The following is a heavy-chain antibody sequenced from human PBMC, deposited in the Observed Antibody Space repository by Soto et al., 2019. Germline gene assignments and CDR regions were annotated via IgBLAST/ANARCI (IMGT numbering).Heavy chain of an antibody. D-gene: IGHD2-2*01. Sequence: GGSLRLSCAASGFTFRSYALTWVRQAPGKGLEWVSGISGGGGSTYYADSVKGRFTISRDNSKNTLYLQMNSLRAEDTAIYYCAKDEYCSSISCLFDYWGQGTLVTVSS. J-gene: IGHJ4*02. V-gene: IGHV3-23*01. CDR2: ISGGGGST. CDR3: AKDEYCSSISCLFDY. CDR1: GFTFRSYA.